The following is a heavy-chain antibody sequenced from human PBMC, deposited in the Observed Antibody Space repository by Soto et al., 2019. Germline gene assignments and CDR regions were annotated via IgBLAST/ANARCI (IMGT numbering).Heavy chain of an antibody. CDR1: GYSFAGYW. D-gene: IGHD3-22*01. Sequence: GESLKISCKGSGYSFAGYWITWVRQKPGKGLEWMGRIDPSDSQTYYSPSFRGHVTISVTKSITTVFLQWSSLRASDTAMYYCARQIYDSDTGPNFQYSFDSWGQGTPV. CDR2: IDPSDSQT. CDR3: ARQIYDSDTGPNFQYSFDS. V-gene: IGHV5-10-1*01. J-gene: IGHJ4*02.